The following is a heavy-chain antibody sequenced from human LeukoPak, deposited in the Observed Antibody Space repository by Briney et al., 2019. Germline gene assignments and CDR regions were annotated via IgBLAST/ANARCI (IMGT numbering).Heavy chain of an antibody. CDR2: INGDGSTT. D-gene: IGHD3-22*01. V-gene: IGHV3-74*01. CDR3: ATGNYYDSRGYYTFGH. J-gene: IGHJ1*01. CDR1: GFTFSRYW. Sequence: GGSLRLSCAASGFTFSRYWMHWVRQAPGKGLVWVSRINGDGSTTSYADSVKGGFTISRDNAKNTLYLQMNSLRAEDTAVYYCATGNYYDSRGYYTFGHWGQGTLVAVSS.